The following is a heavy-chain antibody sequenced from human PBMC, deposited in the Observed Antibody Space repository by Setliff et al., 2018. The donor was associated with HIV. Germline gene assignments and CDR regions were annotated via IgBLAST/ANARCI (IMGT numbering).Heavy chain of an antibody. CDR3: VRTIGNWGPGNH. CDR2: IYHSGST. J-gene: IGHJ5*02. CDR1: GGSISSSNW. D-gene: IGHD3-10*01. Sequence: SETLSLTCAVSGGSISSSNWWSWVRQPPGKGLEWIGEIYHSGSTNYNPSLKSRVTISVDKSKSQFSLKLSSVTAADTAVYYCVRTIGNWGPGNHWGQGTLVTVSS. V-gene: IGHV4-4*02.